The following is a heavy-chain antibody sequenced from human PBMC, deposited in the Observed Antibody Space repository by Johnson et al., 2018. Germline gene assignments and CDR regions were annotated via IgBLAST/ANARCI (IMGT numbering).Heavy chain of an antibody. CDR2: IVVGSGKT. D-gene: IGHD6-13*01. J-gene: IGHJ1*01. V-gene: IGHV1-58*01. CDR1: GFTFTSSA. Sequence: LVESGPEVKKPGTSVKVSCKASGFTFTSSAVQWVRQARGQRIEWIGWIVVGSGKTNYAQKFQERVTITRDMSTSTAYMELSSLRSEDTAVYYCAREVSAVGIAPAEYFQHWGQGTLVTVSS. CDR3: AREVSAVGIAPAEYFQH.